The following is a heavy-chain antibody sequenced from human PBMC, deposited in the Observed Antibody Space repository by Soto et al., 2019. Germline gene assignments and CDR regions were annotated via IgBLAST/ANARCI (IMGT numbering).Heavy chain of an antibody. CDR2: IIPIFGTA. CDR1: GGTFSSYA. J-gene: IGHJ2*01. V-gene: IGHV1-69*12. Sequence: QVQLVQSGAEVKKPGSSVKVSCKASGGTFSSYAISWVRQAPGQGLEWMGGIIPIFGTANYAQKVQGRVTITADESTSTAYMELSSLRSEDTAVYYCARTGGIAAASPLGWYFDLWGRGTLVTVSS. D-gene: IGHD6-13*01. CDR3: ARTGGIAAASPLGWYFDL.